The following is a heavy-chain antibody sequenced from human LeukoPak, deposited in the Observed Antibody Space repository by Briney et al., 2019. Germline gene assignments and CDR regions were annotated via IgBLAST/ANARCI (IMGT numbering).Heavy chain of an antibody. Sequence: GGSLRLSCVASGFTFSDYRMTWVRQAPGKGLEWVSYISRSGSIIYYADSVKGRFIVSRDNAKNSLYLQMNSLRDEDTAVYYCARDPADSGWYFDHWGPGTLVTDSS. V-gene: IGHV3-48*02. D-gene: IGHD6-19*01. CDR3: ARDPADSGWYFDH. CDR2: ISRSGSII. J-gene: IGHJ4*02. CDR1: GFTFSDYR.